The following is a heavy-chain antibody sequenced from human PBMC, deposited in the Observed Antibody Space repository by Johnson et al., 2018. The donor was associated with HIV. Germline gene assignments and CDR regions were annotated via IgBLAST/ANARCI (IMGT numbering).Heavy chain of an antibody. V-gene: IGHV3-30*14. CDR2: ISYDGSNK. J-gene: IGHJ3*02. CDR1: GFTFSSYA. D-gene: IGHD1-1*01. CDR3: ATVWRNEGRHAFDI. Sequence: QVQLVESGGGVVQPGRSLRLSCAASGFTFSSYAMHWVRQAPGKGLEWVAVISYDGSNKYYADSVKGRFTISRDISRNTLYLQMNNLRAEDTAVYFCATVWRNEGRHAFDIWGQGTMVTVSS.